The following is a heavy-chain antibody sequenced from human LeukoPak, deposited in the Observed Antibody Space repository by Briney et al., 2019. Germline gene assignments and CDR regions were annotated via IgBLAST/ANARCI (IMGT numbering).Heavy chain of an antibody. D-gene: IGHD2-2*01. V-gene: IGHV3-33*01. J-gene: IGHJ4*02. CDR2: IWYDGSDK. Sequence: GRSLRLSCAASGFTFSSYGMHWVRQAPGKGLEWVAVIWYDGSDKYYADSVKGRFTISRDNSKNTLYLQMNSLRAEDTAVYYCARGEIDIVVVPAATNNFDYWGQGTRVTVSS. CDR3: ARGEIDIVVVPAATNNFDY. CDR1: GFTFSSYG.